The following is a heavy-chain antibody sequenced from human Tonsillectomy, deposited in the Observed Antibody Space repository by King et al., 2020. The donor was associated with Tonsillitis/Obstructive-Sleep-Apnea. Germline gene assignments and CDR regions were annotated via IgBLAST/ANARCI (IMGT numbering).Heavy chain of an antibody. Sequence: QLQESGPGLVKPSETLSLTCTVSGGSISSSSYYWGWIRQPPGKGLEWIGSIYYSGSTYYNPSLKSRVTISVDTSKNQFSLKLSSVTAADTAVYYCARVSGYDPLLGLLYYMDVWGKGTTVTVSS. V-gene: IGHV4-39*01. CDR2: IYYSGST. CDR3: ARVSGYDPLLGLLYYMDV. CDR1: GGSISSSSYY. D-gene: IGHD5-12*01. J-gene: IGHJ6*03.